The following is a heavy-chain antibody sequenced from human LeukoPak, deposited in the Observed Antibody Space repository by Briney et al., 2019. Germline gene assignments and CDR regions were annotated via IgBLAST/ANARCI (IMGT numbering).Heavy chain of an antibody. CDR1: GAPISSNNW. CDR2: IWHSGTT. Sequence: SGTLSLTCAVSGAPISSNNWWSWVRQPPGKGLEWIGEIWHSGTTNYNPSLKSRVTISVDKSKNQFSLKLSSVTAADTAVYYCMGADYGGHWGQGTLVTVSP. D-gene: IGHD4-17*01. V-gene: IGHV4-4*02. CDR3: MGADYGGH. J-gene: IGHJ4*02.